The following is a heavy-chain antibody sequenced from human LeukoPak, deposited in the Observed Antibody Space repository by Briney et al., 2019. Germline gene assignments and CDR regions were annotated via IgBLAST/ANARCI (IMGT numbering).Heavy chain of an antibody. D-gene: IGHD6-13*01. CDR2: IYSGGST. V-gene: IGHV3-66*01. Sequence: GGSLRLSCAASGFTVSSNYMSWVRQAPGKGLEWVSVIYSGGSTYYADSAKGRFTISRDNSMNTLYLQMNSLRAEDTAVYYCARVAAGHFDYWGQGTLVTVSS. CDR1: GFTVSSNY. CDR3: ARVAAGHFDY. J-gene: IGHJ4*02.